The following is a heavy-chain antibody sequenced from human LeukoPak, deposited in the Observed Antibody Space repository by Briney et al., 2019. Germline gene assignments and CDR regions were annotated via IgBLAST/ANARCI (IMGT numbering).Heavy chain of an antibody. CDR1: GYTFTDYY. CDR2: INPNSGGT. CDR3: AGLPRYNWNEPLDY. J-gene: IGHJ4*02. Sequence: ASVKVSCKASGYTFTDYYMHWVRQPPGQGLEWMGWINPNSGGTKYAQKFQGRVTMTRDTSINTAYMELTRLTYDDTAVYYCAGLPRYNWNEPLDYWGQGTLVTVSS. D-gene: IGHD1-20*01. V-gene: IGHV1-2*02.